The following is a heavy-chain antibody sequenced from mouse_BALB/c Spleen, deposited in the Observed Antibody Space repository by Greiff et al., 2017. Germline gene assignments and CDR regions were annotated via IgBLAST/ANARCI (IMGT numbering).Heavy chain of an antibody. V-gene: IGHV14-3*02. CDR3: ARSHYDPYYYAMDY. Sequence: EVQLVESGAELVKPGASVKLSCTASGFNIKDTYMHWVKQRPEQGLEWIGRIDPANGNTKYDPKFQGKATITADTSSNTAYLQLSSLTSEDTAVYYCARSHYDPYYYAMDYWGQGTSVTVSS. D-gene: IGHD2-4*01. CDR1: GFNIKDTY. J-gene: IGHJ4*01. CDR2: IDPANGNT.